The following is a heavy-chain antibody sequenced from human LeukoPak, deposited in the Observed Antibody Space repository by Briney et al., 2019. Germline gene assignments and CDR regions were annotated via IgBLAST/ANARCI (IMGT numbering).Heavy chain of an antibody. Sequence: YPGRSLRLSCAASGFTFSTYGMHGVRQAPGKGLEWVEVIWYDGGSKYYADSVKGRFTISRDNSKNTLYLQMNSLRAEDTAVYYCARARHGDYTLLYWGQGSLVTVSS. CDR1: GFTFSTYG. CDR2: IWYDGGSK. CDR3: ARARHGDYTLLY. V-gene: IGHV3-33*01. J-gene: IGHJ4*02. D-gene: IGHD4-17*01.